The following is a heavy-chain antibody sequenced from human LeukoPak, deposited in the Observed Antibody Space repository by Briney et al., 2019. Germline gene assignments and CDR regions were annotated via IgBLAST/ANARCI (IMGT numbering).Heavy chain of an antibody. CDR3: ATVRAAPKTFDYYYYYRDV. D-gene: IGHD6-6*01. V-gene: IGHV3-73*01. Sequence: PGGSLRLSCAASGFIVSGFAVHWVRQTSGRGLEWLGRIRTKSNDYATQYTASLKGRFAISRDDSKNTAYLQMNSLKTEDTAVYYCATVRAAPKTFDYYYYYRDVWGTGTTVTVSS. CDR1: GFIVSGFA. CDR2: IRTKSNDYAT. J-gene: IGHJ6*03.